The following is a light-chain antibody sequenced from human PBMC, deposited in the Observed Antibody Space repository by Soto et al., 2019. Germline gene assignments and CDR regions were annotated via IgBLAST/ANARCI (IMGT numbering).Light chain of an antibody. CDR3: CSYAGNNVVV. CDR2: EAT. J-gene: IGLJ2*01. V-gene: IGLV2-23*01. Sequence: QSALTQPASVSGSPGQSITISCTGTSSDIGSYNFVSWYQQYPGKAPKLMIYEATKRPSEVSNRFSGSKFGNTASLKISGLQAEDEADYYCCSYAGNNVVVFGGGTKLTVL. CDR1: SSDIGSYNF.